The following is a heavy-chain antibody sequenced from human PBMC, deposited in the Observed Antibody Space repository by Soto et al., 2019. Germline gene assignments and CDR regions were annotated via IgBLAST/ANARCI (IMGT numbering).Heavy chain of an antibody. CDR2: ITTSTSSNV. CDR3: ALYDALFFDS. CDR1: GFSVATYN. J-gene: IGHJ4*02. V-gene: IGHV3-21*01. D-gene: IGHD2-8*01. Sequence: PGGSLRLSCAASGFSVATYNMNWVRQAPGKGLEWVSSITTSTSSNVYYADSVKGRFTISRDSAKNSLYLQMNSLRAEDTALYFRALYDALFFDSRGQGTLVTVSS.